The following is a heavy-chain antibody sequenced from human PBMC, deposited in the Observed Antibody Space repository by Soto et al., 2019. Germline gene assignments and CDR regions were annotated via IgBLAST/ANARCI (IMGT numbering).Heavy chain of an antibody. CDR1: GDSISTNSAG. CDR2: TYYRSKWFT. J-gene: IGHJ4*02. V-gene: IGHV6-1*01. Sequence: PSQTLSLTGAISGDSISTNSAGWNWIRQSPSRGLEWLGRTYYRSKWFTDYAVSVKNRITINPDTSKNQISLQLNSVTPEDTAVYYCARGGGVLDYWGQGTLVTVSS. D-gene: IGHD3-16*01. CDR3: ARGGGVLDY.